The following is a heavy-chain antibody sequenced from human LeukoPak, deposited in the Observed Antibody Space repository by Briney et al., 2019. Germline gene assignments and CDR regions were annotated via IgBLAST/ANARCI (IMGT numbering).Heavy chain of an antibody. Sequence: GGSLRLFCAACGFTFSSYAMIWVRPGPGKGLEGVSAISVTGGTYHADSVGGRLTISRDSSKNTLYLQMSSLRAEDAGVYYCPKAPVTTCSGTFCYPFDYWGKGTLVTVSS. D-gene: IGHD2-15*01. CDR1: GFTFSSYA. J-gene: IGHJ4*02. CDR3: PKAPVTTCSGTFCYPFDY. V-gene: IGHV3-23*01. CDR2: ISVTGGT.